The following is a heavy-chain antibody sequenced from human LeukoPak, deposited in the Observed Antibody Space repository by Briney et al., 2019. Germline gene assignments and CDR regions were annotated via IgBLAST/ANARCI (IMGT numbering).Heavy chain of an antibody. D-gene: IGHD3-16*01. J-gene: IGHJ5*02. CDR1: GGSFSGYY. Sequence: SETLSLTCAVYGGSFSGYYWSWIRQPPGKGLEWVGEIIHSGSTYYNPSLKGRVTISVDTSKNQFYLKLNSVTAADTAVYYCARHYGPWGQGTLVTVSS. CDR2: IIHSGST. V-gene: IGHV4-34*12. CDR3: ARHYGP.